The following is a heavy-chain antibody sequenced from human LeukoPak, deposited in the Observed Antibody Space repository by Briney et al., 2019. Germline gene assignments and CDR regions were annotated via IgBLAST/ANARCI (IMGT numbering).Heavy chain of an antibody. D-gene: IGHD1-26*01. V-gene: IGHV3-21*01. CDR2: ISSSSSYI. CDR3: ASARIVGATYYFDY. CDR1: GFTLSSYS. Sequence: GGSLRLSCAASGFTLSSYSMNWVRQAPGKGLEWVSSISSSSSYIYYADSVKGRFTISRDNAKNSLYLQMNSLRAEDTAVYYCASARIVGATYYFDYWGQGTLVTVSS. J-gene: IGHJ4*02.